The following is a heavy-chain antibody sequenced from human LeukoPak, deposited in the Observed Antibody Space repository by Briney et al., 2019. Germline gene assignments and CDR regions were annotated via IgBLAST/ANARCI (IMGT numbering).Heavy chain of an antibody. CDR2: IWYDGSNK. Sequence: GRSLRLSCAASGFTFSSYGMHWVRQAPGKGLEWVAVIWYDGSNKYYADSVRGRFTISRDNSKNTLYLQMNSLRAEDTAVYYCARDKPPPYYYDSSGIFDYWGQGTLVTVSS. V-gene: IGHV3-33*01. CDR3: ARDKPPPYYYDSSGIFDY. D-gene: IGHD3-22*01. J-gene: IGHJ4*02. CDR1: GFTFSSYG.